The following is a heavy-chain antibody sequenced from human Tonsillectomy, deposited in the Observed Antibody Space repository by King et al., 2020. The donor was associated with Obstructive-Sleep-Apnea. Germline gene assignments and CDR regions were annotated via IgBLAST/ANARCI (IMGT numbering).Heavy chain of an antibody. CDR2: IYHSGIT. Sequence: VQLQESGPGLVKPSETLSLTCTVSVYSISSGYYWGWIRQPPGKGLEWTGSIYHSGITYYNPSLKSRVTISVDMSNNQFSLKLSSGTAADTAVYYCARTVVPTMEDWFDPWGQGTLVTVSS. J-gene: IGHJ5*02. D-gene: IGHD5-12*01. CDR1: VYSISSGYY. CDR3: ARTVVPTMEDWFDP. V-gene: IGHV4-38-2*02.